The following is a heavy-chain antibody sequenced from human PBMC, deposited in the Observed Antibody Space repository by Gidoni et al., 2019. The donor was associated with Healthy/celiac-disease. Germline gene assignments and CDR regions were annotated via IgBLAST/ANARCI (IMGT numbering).Heavy chain of an antibody. CDR2: ISYDGSNK. D-gene: IGHD3-3*01. CDR1: GFTFSSYA. J-gene: IGHJ4*02. Sequence: QVQLVESGGGVVQPGRSLRLSCAASGFTFSSYAMHWVRQAPGKGLEWVAVISYDGSNKYYADSVKGRFTISRDNSKNTLYLQMNSLRAEDTAVYYCARNGVIIAGDFDYWGQGTLVTVSS. V-gene: IGHV3-30-3*01. CDR3: ARNGVIIAGDFDY.